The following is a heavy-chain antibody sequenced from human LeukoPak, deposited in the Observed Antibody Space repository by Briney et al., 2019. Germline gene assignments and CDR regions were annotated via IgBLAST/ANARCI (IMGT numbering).Heavy chain of an antibody. D-gene: IGHD3-22*01. CDR2: IIPIFGTA. CDR3: ARECYYDSSGYYYAGWFDP. J-gene: IGHJ5*02. Sequence: SVKVSCKASGGTFSSYAISWVRQAPGQGLEWMGRIIPIFGTANYAQKFQGRVTITTDESTSTAYMELSSLRSEDTAVYYCARECYYDSSGYYYAGWFDPWGQGTLVTVSS. CDR1: GGTFSSYA. V-gene: IGHV1-69*05.